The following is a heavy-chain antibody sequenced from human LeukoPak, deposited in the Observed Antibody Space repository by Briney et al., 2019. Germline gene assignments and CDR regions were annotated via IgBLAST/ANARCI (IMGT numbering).Heavy chain of an antibody. D-gene: IGHD6-13*01. V-gene: IGHV2-5*01. J-gene: IGHJ4*02. Sequence: SGPTLVKPTQTLTLTCTFSGFSLSTSGVGVGWIRQPPGKALEWLALIYWNDDKRYSPSLKNRLTISKDISKTQVVLTMTNMDPVDTATYYCAHRRSSWLNHYFDYWGQGTLVTVSS. CDR1: GFSLSTSGVG. CDR2: IYWNDDK. CDR3: AHRRSSWLNHYFDY.